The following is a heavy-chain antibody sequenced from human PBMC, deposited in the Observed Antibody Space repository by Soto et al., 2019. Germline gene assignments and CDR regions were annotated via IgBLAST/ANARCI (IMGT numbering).Heavy chain of an antibody. CDR1: GFTFSSYE. D-gene: IGHD3-9*01. CDR2: ISSSGSTI. J-gene: IGHJ6*02. CDR3: ARDIIAFDILTGYYATPYGMDV. V-gene: IGHV3-48*03. Sequence: GGALSLFCAASGFTFSSYEMSWVRQAPGKGLEWVAYISSSGSTIYYADSVKGRFTISRDNAKNSLYLQMNSLRAEDTAVYYCARDIIAFDILTGYYATPYGMDVWGQGTTVPVSS.